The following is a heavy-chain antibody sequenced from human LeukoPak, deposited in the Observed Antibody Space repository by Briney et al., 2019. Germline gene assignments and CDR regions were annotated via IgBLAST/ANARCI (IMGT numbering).Heavy chain of an antibody. Sequence: SETLSLSCAVSGGTFSGYWWSWVRQPPGKGLEWIGEINHSGSTNYNPSLKSRVTISVDTSKNQFYLKLSSVTAADTAVYYCVREGTRLQFQAEDYWGQGTLVTVSS. CDR1: GGTFSGYW. V-gene: IGHV4-34*01. J-gene: IGHJ4*02. CDR2: INHSGST. CDR3: VREGTRLQFQAEDY. D-gene: IGHD5-24*01.